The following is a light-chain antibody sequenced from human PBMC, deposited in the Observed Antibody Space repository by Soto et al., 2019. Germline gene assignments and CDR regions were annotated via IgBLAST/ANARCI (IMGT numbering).Light chain of an antibody. CDR2: EVS. V-gene: IGLV2-14*01. CDR1: SSDVGAYNS. CDR3: SSYTASDTLI. J-gene: IGLJ2*01. Sequence: QSALTQPASVSGSVGQSITISCTGTSSDVGAYNSVSWYQQYPGKAPKFIIYEVSNRPSRVSNRFSGSKSGNTASLTISGLQAEDEADYFCSSYTASDTLIFGGGTKLTVL.